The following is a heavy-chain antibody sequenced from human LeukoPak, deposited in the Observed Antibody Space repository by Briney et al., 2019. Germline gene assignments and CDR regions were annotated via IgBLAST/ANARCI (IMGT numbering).Heavy chain of an antibody. D-gene: IGHD2-21*02. CDR2: IWYDGSNK. J-gene: IGHJ4*02. CDR3: ARDPAYCGGDCDPTGYFDY. CDR1: GFTISCYG. Sequence: GGSLRLSCAASGFTISCYGMYWGRKAPGEGVGWVAVIWYDGSNKYYSDSVKCRFTISRDNSNNTLSPQMNSLRAEDTAVYYCARDPAYCGGDCDPTGYFDYWGQGTLVTVSS. V-gene: IGHV3-33*01.